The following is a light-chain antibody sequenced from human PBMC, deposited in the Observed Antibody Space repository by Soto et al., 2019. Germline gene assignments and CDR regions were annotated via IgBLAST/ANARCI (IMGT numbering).Light chain of an antibody. J-gene: IGLJ2*01. CDR1: SSDVGGSVY. Sequence: QSALTQPASVYGSPGQSITISCTGASSDVGGSVYVSWYQQHPGKAPKVMIYDVSYRPSGASNRFSGSKSGNTASLTISGLQAEDEADYYCTSYTSTSTRVLFGGGTKLTVL. V-gene: IGLV2-14*01. CDR3: TSYTSTSTRVL. CDR2: DVS.